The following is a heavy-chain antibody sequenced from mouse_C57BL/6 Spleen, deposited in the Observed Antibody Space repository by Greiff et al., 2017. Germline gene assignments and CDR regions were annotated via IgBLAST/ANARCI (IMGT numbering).Heavy chain of an antibody. CDR3: TRSLGTDWYFDV. CDR2: ISSGGDYI. D-gene: IGHD4-1*01. CDR1: GFTFSSYA. Sequence: EVQRVESGEGLVKPGGSLKLSCAASGFTFSSYAMSWVRQTPEKRLEWVAYISSGGDYIYYADTVKGRFTISRDNARNTLYLQMSSLKSEDTAMYYCTRSLGTDWYFDVWGTGTTVTVSS. J-gene: IGHJ1*03. V-gene: IGHV5-9-1*02.